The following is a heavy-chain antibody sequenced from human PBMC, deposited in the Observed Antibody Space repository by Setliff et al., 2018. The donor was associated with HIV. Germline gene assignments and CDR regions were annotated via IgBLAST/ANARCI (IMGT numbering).Heavy chain of an antibody. D-gene: IGHD3-16*02. V-gene: IGHV3-21*01. J-gene: IGHJ4*02. CDR1: GFTFSTYS. CDR2: INSANTNM. CDR3: TRGGFGGIIAQCF. Sequence: GGSLRLSCSPSGFTFSTYSMYWIRQAPGKGLEWVSSINSANTNMYYTDSVKGRFTISRDNAKNSMYLQMNSLRAEDTAVYYCTRGGFGGIIAQCFWGQGTLVTVSS.